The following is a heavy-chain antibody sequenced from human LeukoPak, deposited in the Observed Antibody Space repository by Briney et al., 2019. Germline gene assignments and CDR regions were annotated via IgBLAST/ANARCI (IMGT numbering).Heavy chain of an antibody. D-gene: IGHD6-19*01. Sequence: SETLSLTCAVYGGSFSGYYWSWIRQPPGKGLEWIGNIYFSGSTYYNPSLKSRVTISVDTSKNQFSLKLSSVTAADTAVYYCARGVGYSSGCYGDYWGQGTLVTVSS. V-gene: IGHV4-34*01. CDR3: ARGVGYSSGCYGDY. CDR1: GGSFSGYY. J-gene: IGHJ4*02. CDR2: IYFSGST.